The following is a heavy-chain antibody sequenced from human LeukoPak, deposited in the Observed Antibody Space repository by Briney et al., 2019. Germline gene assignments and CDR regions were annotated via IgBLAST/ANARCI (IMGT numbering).Heavy chain of an antibody. Sequence: QPGGSLRLSCAASGFTFRSYWMSWVRQAPGKGLEWVASIKRDGSEKFYVDSVKGRFTISRDNAKNSLYLQMNSLRAEDTAVYYCVRVGSGIVGASFDYWGQGTLVTVSS. CDR1: GFTFRSYW. V-gene: IGHV3-7*01. CDR2: IKRDGSEK. J-gene: IGHJ4*02. D-gene: IGHD3-22*01. CDR3: VRVGSGIVGASFDY.